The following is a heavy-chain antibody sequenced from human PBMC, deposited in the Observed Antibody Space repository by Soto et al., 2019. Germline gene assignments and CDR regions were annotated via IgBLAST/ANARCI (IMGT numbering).Heavy chain of an antibody. V-gene: IGHV4-31*03. CDR1: GGSISSGGYY. Sequence: PSETLSLTCTVSGGSISSGGYYWSWIRQHPGKGLEWIGHIYYSGSTYYNPSLKSRVTISVDTSKNQFSLKLSSVTAADTAVYYCARGGDYVENWFDPWGQGTLVTVSS. CDR3: ARGGDYVENWFDP. CDR2: IYYSGST. D-gene: IGHD4-17*01. J-gene: IGHJ5*02.